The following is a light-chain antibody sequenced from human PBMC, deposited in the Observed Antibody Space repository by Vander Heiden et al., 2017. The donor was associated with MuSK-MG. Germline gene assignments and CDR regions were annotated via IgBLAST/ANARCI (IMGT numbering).Light chain of an antibody. CDR2: AAS. V-gene: IGKV1-39*01. CDR1: QSISSY. Sequence: DIQMTQSPSSLSASVGDRVTITCRASQSISSYLNWYQQKPGKAPKLLIYAASSLQSGVPSRFRGSGSRTDFTLTISRLQPEDFATYYCQQSDSTPFTFGHGTKVDIK. J-gene: IGKJ3*01. CDR3: QQSDSTPFT.